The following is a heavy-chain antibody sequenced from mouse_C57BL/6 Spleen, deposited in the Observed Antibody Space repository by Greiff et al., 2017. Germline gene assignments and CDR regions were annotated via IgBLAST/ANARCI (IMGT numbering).Heavy chain of an antibody. J-gene: IGHJ2*01. CDR2: IRNKANGYTT. CDR3: ARWGTTVVAPLDY. Sequence: EVKVEESGGGLVQPGGSLSLSCAASGFTFTDYYMSWVRQPPGKALEWLGFIRNKANGYTTEYSASVKGRFTISRDNSQSILYLQMNALRAEDSATYYCARWGTTVVAPLDYWGQGTTLTVSS. CDR1: GFTFTDYY. D-gene: IGHD1-1*01. V-gene: IGHV7-3*01.